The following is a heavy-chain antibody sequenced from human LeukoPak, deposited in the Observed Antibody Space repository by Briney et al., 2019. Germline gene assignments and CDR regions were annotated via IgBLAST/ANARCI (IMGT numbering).Heavy chain of an antibody. Sequence: PGGSLRLSCAASGFTFSSYSMNWVRQAPGKGLEWVSYISSSSSTIYYADSVKGRFTISRDNAKNSLYLQMNSLRAEDTAVYYCAYDFWSGYPSYYMDVWGKGTTVTVSS. CDR1: GFTFSSYS. CDR2: ISSSSSTI. D-gene: IGHD3-3*01. V-gene: IGHV3-48*01. CDR3: AYDFWSGYPSYYMDV. J-gene: IGHJ6*03.